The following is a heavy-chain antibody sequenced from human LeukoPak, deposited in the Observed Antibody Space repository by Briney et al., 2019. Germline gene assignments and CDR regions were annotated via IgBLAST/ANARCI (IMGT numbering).Heavy chain of an antibody. CDR3: ARGSRVLRYFVWLSSGAFDI. Sequence: SETLSLTCGVYGGSFRGYYWRWIRQPPGKGLEWIGEINHSGSTNYNPSLKSRVTISVDTSKNQFSLKLSSVTAADTAVYYCARGSRVLRYFVWLSSGAFDIWGQGTMVTVSS. J-gene: IGHJ3*02. CDR1: GGSFRGYY. D-gene: IGHD3-9*01. CDR2: INHSGST. V-gene: IGHV4-34*01.